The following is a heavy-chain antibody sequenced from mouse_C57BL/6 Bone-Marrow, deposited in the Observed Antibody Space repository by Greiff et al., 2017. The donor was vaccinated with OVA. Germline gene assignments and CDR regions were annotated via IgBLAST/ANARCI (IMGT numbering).Heavy chain of an antibody. D-gene: IGHD1-1*01. Sequence: VQLQESGAELVRPGASVKLSCKASGYTFTDYYINWVKQRPGQGLEWIARIYPGSGNTYYNEKFKGKATLTAETSSSTAYMQLSSLTSEDSAVYFCARADYYGSSYDAMDYWGQGTSVTVSS. CDR3: ARADYYGSSYDAMDY. J-gene: IGHJ4*01. V-gene: IGHV1-76*01. CDR2: IYPGSGNT. CDR1: GYTFTDYY.